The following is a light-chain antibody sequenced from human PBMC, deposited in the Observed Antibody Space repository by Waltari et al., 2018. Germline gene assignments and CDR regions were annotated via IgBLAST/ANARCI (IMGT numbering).Light chain of an antibody. Sequence: DIVMTQSPDSLAVSLGEQATIPCKSSQSVLYDSNNKNYLGWYQKKPGQPPNLLMSWASTRESGVPDRFTGSGSGTDFTLTISSLQAEDVAVYYCQQWYGLPLTFGPGTRVDIK. CDR2: WAS. CDR1: QSVLYDSNNKNY. CDR3: QQWYGLPLT. J-gene: IGKJ3*01. V-gene: IGKV4-1*01.